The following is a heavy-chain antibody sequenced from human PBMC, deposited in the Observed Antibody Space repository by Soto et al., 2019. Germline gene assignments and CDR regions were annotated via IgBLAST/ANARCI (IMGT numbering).Heavy chain of an antibody. CDR1: GFTFSSSA. J-gene: IGHJ5*02. D-gene: IGHD3-9*01. CDR2: IVVGSGNT. Sequence: SVKVSCKASGFTFSSSAVQWVRQARGQRLEWIGKIVVGSGNTNYAQKFQERVTITRDMSTSTAYMELSSLRSEDTAFYYCAAFDPGPMGFDPWGQGTLVTSPQ. V-gene: IGHV1-58*01. CDR3: AAFDPGPMGFDP.